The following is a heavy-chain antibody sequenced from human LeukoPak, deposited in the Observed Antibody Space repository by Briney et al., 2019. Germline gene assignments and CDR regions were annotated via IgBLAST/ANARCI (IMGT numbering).Heavy chain of an antibody. V-gene: IGHV1-46*01. CDR3: ARAGVGATRGGYFDY. CDR1: GYTFTGYY. Sequence: ASVKVSCRASGYTFTGYYMHWVRQAPGQGLEWMGIINPSGGGTSYAQEFQRSVTMIWDMYTSTVYMLLSSLRSEDTAVYYCARAGVGATRGGYFDYWGQGTLVTVSS. D-gene: IGHD1-26*01. J-gene: IGHJ4*02. CDR2: INPSGGGT.